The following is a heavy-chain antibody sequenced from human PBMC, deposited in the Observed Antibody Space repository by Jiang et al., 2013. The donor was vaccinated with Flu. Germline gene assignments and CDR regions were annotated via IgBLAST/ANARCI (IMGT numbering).Heavy chain of an antibody. CDR1: GYSFTATG. CDR3: ARQPTGTQRPNDY. J-gene: IGHJ4*02. V-gene: IGHV5-10-1*01. Sequence: LRISCKGSGYSFTATGSAGCARCPGRPGVDGRIDPSDSYTNYSPSFQGHVTISADKSISTAYLQWSSLKASDTAMYYCARQPTGTQRPNDYWGQGTLVTVSS. CDR2: IDPSDSYT. D-gene: IGHD1-1*01.